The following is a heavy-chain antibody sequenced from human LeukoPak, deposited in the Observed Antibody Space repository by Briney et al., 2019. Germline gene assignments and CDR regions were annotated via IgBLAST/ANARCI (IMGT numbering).Heavy chain of an antibody. CDR1: GFIFSNYG. J-gene: IGHJ5*02. CDR3: AKDLLKEGSYGSGIDWFDP. CDR2: IRYDGSHK. Sequence: GGSLKLSCAASGFIFSNYGMHWVRQAPGKGLEWVSFIRYDGSHKHYADSVKGRFTISRENSKKTLYLQMNSLRPEDTAMYYCAKDLLKEGSYGSGIDWFDPWGQGAQVTVSS. V-gene: IGHV3-30*02. D-gene: IGHD3-10*01.